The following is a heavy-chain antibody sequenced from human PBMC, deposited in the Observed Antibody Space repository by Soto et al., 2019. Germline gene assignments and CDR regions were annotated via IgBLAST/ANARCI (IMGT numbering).Heavy chain of an antibody. CDR1: GGSISSYY. Sequence: QVQLQESGPGLVKPSETLSLTCTVSGGSISSYYWSWIRQPPGKGLEWIGYIYYSGSTNYNPSLKSRVTISVDTSKNQFSLKLSSETAADTAVYYCARTTGWYSYGGEVYYYYGMDVWGQGTTVTVSS. J-gene: IGHJ6*02. V-gene: IGHV4-59*01. CDR2: IYYSGST. CDR3: ARTTGWYSYGGEVYYYYGMDV. D-gene: IGHD5-18*01.